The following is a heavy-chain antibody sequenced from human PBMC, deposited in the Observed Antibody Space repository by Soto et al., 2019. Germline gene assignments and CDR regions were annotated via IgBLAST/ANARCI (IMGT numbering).Heavy chain of an antibody. J-gene: IGHJ4*02. CDR3: ARKAWTRLGY. V-gene: IGHV4-4*02. D-gene: IGHD1-1*01. CDR1: GGSLTTPVW. CDR2: VFHSGSA. Sequence: QLQLHESGPGLVKPSGTLSLTCGLSGGSLTTPVWWTWVRLRPGKGLEWIGEVFHSGSANYNPSLQSRVTISVDKSTNQFSLRLSSVTAADTAVYYCARKAWTRLGYWGQGALVTVSS.